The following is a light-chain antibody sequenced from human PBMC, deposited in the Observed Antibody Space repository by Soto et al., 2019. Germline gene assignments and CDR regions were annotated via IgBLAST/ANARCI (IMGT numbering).Light chain of an antibody. CDR1: RDIHTF. Sequence: DIQMTQSPPSLSASVGDRVTITCRASRDIHTFLAWYQQKPREVPKLLVYAASTLQSGVPSRFIGSGSGTDFTLSISSLQPEDVATYYCHKYNAAPFSFGPGTKVDIK. CDR2: AAS. CDR3: HKYNAAPFS. J-gene: IGKJ3*01. V-gene: IGKV1-27*01.